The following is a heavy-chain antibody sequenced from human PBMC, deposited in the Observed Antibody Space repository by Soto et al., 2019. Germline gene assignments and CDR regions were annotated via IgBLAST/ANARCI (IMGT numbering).Heavy chain of an antibody. CDR2: ISSSSSYI. CDR1: GFTFSSYS. D-gene: IGHD2-2*01. CDR3: ARVGCSSTSCYDFNY. V-gene: IGHV3-21*01. J-gene: IGHJ4*02. Sequence: GGSLRLSCAASGFTFSSYSMNWVRQAPGKGLEWVSSISSSSSYIYYADSVKGRFTISRDNAKNSLYLQMNSLRAEDTAVYYCARVGCSSTSCYDFNYWGQGTLVTVSS.